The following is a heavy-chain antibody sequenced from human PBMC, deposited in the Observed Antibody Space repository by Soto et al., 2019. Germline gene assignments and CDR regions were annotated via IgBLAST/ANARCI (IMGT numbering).Heavy chain of an antibody. CDR2: ISYDGSNK. Sequence: PGRSLRLSCAASGFTFSSYWMSWVRQAPGKGREWVAVISYDGSNKYYADSGKGRFTISRDNSRNTLYLQMNSLRAEDTVVYYCARDPGGTDFAEWPYYFDYWGQGTLVTVSS. CDR3: ARDPGGTDFAEWPYYFDY. CDR1: GFTFSSYW. J-gene: IGHJ4*02. D-gene: IGHD3-3*01. V-gene: IGHV3-30-3*01.